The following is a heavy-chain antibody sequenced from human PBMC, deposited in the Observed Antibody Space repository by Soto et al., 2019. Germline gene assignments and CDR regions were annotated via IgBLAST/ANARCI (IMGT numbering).Heavy chain of an antibody. V-gene: IGHV4-30-2*01. CDR1: GGSISSGGYS. Sequence: SETLSLTCAVSGGSISSGGYSWSWIRQPPGKGLEWIGYIYHSGSTYYNPSLKSRVTISVDRSKNQFSLKLSSVTAADTAVYYCARGSLGYCSSTSCYGSYYYYYYGMDVWGQGTTVTVSS. CDR2: IYHSGST. CDR3: ARGSLGYCSSTSCYGSYYYYYYGMDV. J-gene: IGHJ6*02. D-gene: IGHD2-2*01.